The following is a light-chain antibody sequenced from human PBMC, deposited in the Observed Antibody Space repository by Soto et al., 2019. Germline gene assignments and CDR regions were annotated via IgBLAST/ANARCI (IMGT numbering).Light chain of an antibody. CDR1: QSVRSH. CDR2: DAS. J-gene: IGKJ2*01. V-gene: IGKV3-11*01. Sequence: EIVLTQSPATLSLSPGERATLSCRASQSVRSHLVWYQQKPGQAPRLLIYDASNRATGIPARFSGSGSGTEFTLTISSLQPDDFATYYCQQYNTDSAFGQGTKLEIK. CDR3: QQYNTDSA.